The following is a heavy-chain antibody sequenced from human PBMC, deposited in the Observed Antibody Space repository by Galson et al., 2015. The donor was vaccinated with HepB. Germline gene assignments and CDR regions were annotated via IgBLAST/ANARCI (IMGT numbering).Heavy chain of an antibody. Sequence: SLRLSCAASGFTFSSYAMSWVRQAPGKGLEWVSAISGSGGSTYYADSVKGRFTISRDNSKNTLYLQMNSLRAEDTAVYYCAKYRDHKSIQLWNNYYFDCWGQGTLVTVSS. V-gene: IGHV3-23*01. D-gene: IGHD5-18*01. J-gene: IGHJ4*02. CDR2: ISGSGGST. CDR1: GFTFSSYA. CDR3: AKYRDHKSIQLWNNYYFDC.